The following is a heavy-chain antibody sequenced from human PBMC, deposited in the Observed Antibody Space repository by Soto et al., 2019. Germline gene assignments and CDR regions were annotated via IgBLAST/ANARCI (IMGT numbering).Heavy chain of an antibody. J-gene: IGHJ5*02. CDR2: INVYNGNT. Sequence: QVQLVQTGGEVKKPGASVKVSCKASGYTFTNYGISWVRQAPGQGLEWMGRINVYNGNTKYAQKVQGRVTMTTATSTSTAYMELRSLRSDDTAVYYCARGVGSGSYYNQYTWFDPWGQGTLVTVSS. CDR3: ARGVGSGSYYNQYTWFDP. CDR1: GYTFTNYG. V-gene: IGHV1-18*01. D-gene: IGHD3-10*01.